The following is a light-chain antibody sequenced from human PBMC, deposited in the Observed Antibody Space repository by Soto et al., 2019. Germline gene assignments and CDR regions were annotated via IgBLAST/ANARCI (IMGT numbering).Light chain of an antibody. CDR1: QTISSW. CDR2: KAS. J-gene: IGKJ1*01. Sequence: DIQMTQSPSTLSGSVGDRVTITCRASQTISSWLAWYQQKPGKAPKLLIYKASTLKSGVPSRFSGRGSGTEFTLTISSLQPDHFATYYCQHYNSYSEAFGQGTKVELK. CDR3: QHYNSYSEA. V-gene: IGKV1-5*03.